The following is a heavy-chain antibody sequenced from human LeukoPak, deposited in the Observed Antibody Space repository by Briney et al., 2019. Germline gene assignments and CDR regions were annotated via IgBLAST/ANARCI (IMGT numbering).Heavy chain of an antibody. V-gene: IGHV4-34*01. D-gene: IGHD3-9*01. CDR3: ASRLGRYFDWSYNAFDY. J-gene: IGHJ4*02. CDR1: GGSISSYY. Sequence: SETLSLTCTVSGGSISSYYWSWIRQPAGKGLEWIGEINHSGSTNYNPSLKSRVTISVDTSKNQFSLKLSSVTAADTAVYYCASRLGRYFDWSYNAFDYWGQGTLVTVSS. CDR2: INHSGST.